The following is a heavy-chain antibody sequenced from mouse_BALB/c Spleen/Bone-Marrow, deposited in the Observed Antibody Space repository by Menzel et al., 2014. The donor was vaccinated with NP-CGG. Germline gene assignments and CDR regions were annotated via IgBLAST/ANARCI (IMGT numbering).Heavy chain of an antibody. D-gene: IGHD2-14*01. J-gene: IGHJ3*01. CDR1: GFTFSSYA. V-gene: IGHV5-9-3*01. CDR2: ISSGGSYT. CDR3: ARHREVRPFAY. Sequence: EVNVVESGGGLVKPRGSLKLSCAASGFTFSSYAMSWVRQTPEKRLEWVATISSGGSYTYYPDSVKGRFTISRDNAKNTLYLQMSSLRSEDTAMYYCARHREVRPFAYWGQGTLVTVSA.